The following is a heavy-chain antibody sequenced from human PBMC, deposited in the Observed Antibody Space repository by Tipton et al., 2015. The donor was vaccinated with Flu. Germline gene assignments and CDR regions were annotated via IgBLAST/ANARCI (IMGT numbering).Heavy chain of an antibody. V-gene: IGHV4-39*07. J-gene: IGHJ4*02. CDR3: ARLYSGYDQGYSSSWPDY. CDR1: GGSISSSSYY. CDR2: IYYSGST. Sequence: TLSLTCTVPGGSISSSSYYWGWIRQPPGKGLEWIGSIYYSGSTYYNPSLKSRVTISVDTSKNQFSLKLSSVTAADTAVYYCARLYSGYDQGYSSSWPDYWGQGTLVTVSS. D-gene: IGHD6-13*01.